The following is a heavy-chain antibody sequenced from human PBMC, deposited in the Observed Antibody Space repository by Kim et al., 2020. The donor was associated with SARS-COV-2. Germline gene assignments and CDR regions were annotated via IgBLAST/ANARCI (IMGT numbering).Heavy chain of an antibody. V-gene: IGHV1-2*02. CDR1: GYTFTGYY. CDR3: ARAPDFWSGQGWFDP. J-gene: IGHJ5*02. CDR2: INPNSGGT. D-gene: IGHD3-3*01. Sequence: ASVKVSCKASGYTFTGYYMHWVRQAPGQGLEWMGWINPNSGGTNYAQKFQGRVTMTRDTSISTAYMELSRLRSDDTAVYYCARAPDFWSGQGWFDPWGQGTLVTVSS.